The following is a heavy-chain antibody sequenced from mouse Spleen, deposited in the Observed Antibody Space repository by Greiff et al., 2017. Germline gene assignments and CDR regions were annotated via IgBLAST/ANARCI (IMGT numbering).Heavy chain of an antibody. J-gene: IGHJ2*01. CDR2: ISYSGST. V-gene: IGHV3-1*01. Sequence: EVKLVESGPGMVKPSQSLSLTCTVTGYSITSGYDWHWIRHFPGNKLEWMGYISYSGSTNYNPSLKSRISITHDTSKNHFFLKLNSVTTEDTATYYCARGRYYGNPFDYWGQGTTLTVSS. CDR1: GYSITSGYD. CDR3: ARGRYYGNPFDY. D-gene: IGHD2-1*01.